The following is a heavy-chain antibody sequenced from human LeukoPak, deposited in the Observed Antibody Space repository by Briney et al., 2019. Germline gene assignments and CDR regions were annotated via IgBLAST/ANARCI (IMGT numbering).Heavy chain of an antibody. CDR3: ARAYDSSGYGRVGYYYYMDV. Sequence: GGSLRLSCAASGFTFSSYAMSWVRQAPGKGLEWVSAFSGSGGSTYYADSVKGRFTISRDNAKNTLYLQMNSLRAEDTAVYYCARAYDSSGYGRVGYYYYMDVWGKGTTVTISS. CDR2: FSGSGGST. D-gene: IGHD3-22*01. V-gene: IGHV3-23*01. J-gene: IGHJ6*03. CDR1: GFTFSSYA.